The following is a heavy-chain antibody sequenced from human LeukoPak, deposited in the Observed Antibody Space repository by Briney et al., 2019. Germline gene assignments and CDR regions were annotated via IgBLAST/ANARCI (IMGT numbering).Heavy chain of an antibody. D-gene: IGHD3-10*01. J-gene: IGHJ6*03. CDR2: IIPIFGTA. CDR1: GGTFSSYA. V-gene: IGHV1-69*13. Sequence: ASVKVSCKXSGGTFSSYAISWVRQAPGQGLEWMGGIIPIFGTANYAQKFQGRVTITADESTSTAYMELSSLRSEDTAVYYCARDSPITMVRGLYYYYMDVWGKGTTVTVSS. CDR3: ARDSPITMVRGLYYYYMDV.